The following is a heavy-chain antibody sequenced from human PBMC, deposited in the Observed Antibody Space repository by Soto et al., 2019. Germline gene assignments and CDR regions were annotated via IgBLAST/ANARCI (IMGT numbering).Heavy chain of an antibody. V-gene: IGHV1-3*01. CDR2: INAGNGNT. D-gene: IGHD2-15*01. J-gene: IGHJ5*02. CDR3: ARGVSGGAADWFDP. CDR1: GYTFTSYA. Sequence: QVQLVQSGAEVKKPGASVKVSCTASGYTFTSYAMHWVRQAPGQRREWMGWINAGNGNTKYSQKFQGRVTITRDTSASTAYMELSSLRSEDTAVYYCARGVSGGAADWFDPWGQGTLVTVSS.